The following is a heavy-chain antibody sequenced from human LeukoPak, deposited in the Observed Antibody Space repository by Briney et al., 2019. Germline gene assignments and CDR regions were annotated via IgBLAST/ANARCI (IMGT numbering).Heavy chain of an antibody. CDR3: ARATYMSSAFGI. J-gene: IGHJ3*02. V-gene: IGHV4-31*03. CDR1: GGSISSGGYY. Sequence: SETLSLTCTVSGGSISSGGYYWSWIRQHPGKGLEWIGYIYYSGSTYYNPSLKSRVTISVDTSKNQFSLKLSSVTAADTAVYYCARATYMSSAFGIWGQGTMVTVSS. D-gene: IGHD4-11*01. CDR2: IYYSGST.